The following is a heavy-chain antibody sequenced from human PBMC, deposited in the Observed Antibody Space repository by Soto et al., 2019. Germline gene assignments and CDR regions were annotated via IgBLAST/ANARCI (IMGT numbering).Heavy chain of an antibody. CDR3: ARGGWYLDY. CDR1: GGSMSGSY. Sequence: SETLSLTCTVSGGSMSGSYWSWIRQCPGKGLEWIAYIYYTGSTEYNPSLNSRVTISVDTSKNQFSLKLGAVTAADTAVYYCARGGWYLDYWGQGTLVTVSS. D-gene: IGHD6-19*01. CDR2: IYYTGST. J-gene: IGHJ4*02. V-gene: IGHV4-59*01.